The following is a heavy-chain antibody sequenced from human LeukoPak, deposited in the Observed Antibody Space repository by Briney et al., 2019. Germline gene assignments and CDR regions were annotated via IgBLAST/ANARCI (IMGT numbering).Heavy chain of an antibody. J-gene: IGHJ5*02. CDR1: GGSFTGYY. Sequence: SETLSLPCAVSGGSFTGYYWGWVRPPPGKGLEWIGEINPSGSTNYNPSLKSRVTISVDTSKNQFSLKLSSVTAADTAVYYCARGERANYDFWSGPTMTPVHNWFDPWGQGTLVTVSS. CDR3: ARGERANYDFWSGPTMTPVHNWFDP. V-gene: IGHV4-34*01. CDR2: INPSGST. D-gene: IGHD3-3*01.